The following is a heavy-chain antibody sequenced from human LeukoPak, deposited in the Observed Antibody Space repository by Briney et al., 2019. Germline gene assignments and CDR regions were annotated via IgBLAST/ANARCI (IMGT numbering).Heavy chain of an antibody. CDR3: AKDILAAGLFFDY. V-gene: IGHV3-11*01. CDR2: IDMSGTTI. Sequence: PGGSLRLSCAASGFTFSDYYMGWIRQAPGKGLEWVSYIDMSGTTIYYADSVKGRSTISRDNAKNSLFLQMNSLRAEDTAVYYCAKDILAAGLFFDYWGQGALVTVSS. J-gene: IGHJ4*02. CDR1: GFTFSDYY. D-gene: IGHD6-13*01.